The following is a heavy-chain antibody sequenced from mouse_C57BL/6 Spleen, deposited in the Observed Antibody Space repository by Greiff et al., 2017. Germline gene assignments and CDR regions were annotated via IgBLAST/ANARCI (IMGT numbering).Heavy chain of an antibody. V-gene: IGHV1-81*01. J-gene: IGHJ2*01. CDR3: ARSSRVPYYFDY. Sequence: QVQLQQSGAELARPGASVKLSCKASGYTFTSYGISWVKQRTGQGLEWIGEIYPRSGNTYYNEKFKGKATLTADKSSSTAYMELRSLTSEDSAVYFCARSSRVPYYFDYWGQGTTLTVSS. CDR2: IYPRSGNT. CDR1: GYTFTSYG. D-gene: IGHD3-3*01.